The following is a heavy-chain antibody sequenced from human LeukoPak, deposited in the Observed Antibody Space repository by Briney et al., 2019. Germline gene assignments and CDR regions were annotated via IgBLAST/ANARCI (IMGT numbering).Heavy chain of an antibody. D-gene: IGHD3-10*01. CDR1: GFTFDDYA. J-gene: IGHJ4*02. CDR3: ARVFGSYYFDY. CDR2: INSDGSST. Sequence: GGSLRLSCAASGFTFDDYAMHWVRQAPGKGLVWVSRINSDGSSTSYADSVKGRFTISRDNAKNTLYLQMNSLRAEDTAVYYCARVFGSYYFDYWGQGTLVTVSS. V-gene: IGHV3-74*01.